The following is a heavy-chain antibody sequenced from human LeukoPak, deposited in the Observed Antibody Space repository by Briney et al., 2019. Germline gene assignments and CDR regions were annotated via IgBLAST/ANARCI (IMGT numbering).Heavy chain of an antibody. CDR1: GFIFGNYG. D-gene: IGHD5-24*01. V-gene: IGHV3-53*01. Sequence: QPGGSLRLCCAYAGFIFGNYGMCIVRQAPGKGLEWVSVIYSGGSTYYADSVKGRFTISRDNSKNTLYLQMNSLRAEDTAVYYCARGEMATIPFALDYWGQGTLVTVSS. J-gene: IGHJ4*02. CDR2: IYSGGST. CDR3: ARGEMATIPFALDY.